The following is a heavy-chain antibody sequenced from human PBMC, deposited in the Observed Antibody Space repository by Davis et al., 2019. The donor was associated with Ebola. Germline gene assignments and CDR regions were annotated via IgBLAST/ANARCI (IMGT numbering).Heavy chain of an antibody. CDR1: GFTFSSYG. J-gene: IGHJ3*01. V-gene: IGHV3-33*01. Sequence: GESLKISCAASGFTFSSYGMHWVRQAPGKGLEWVAVIWYDGSNKYYADSVKGRFTISRDNSKNTLYLQMNSLRAEDTAVYYCARDRTSTNWYPIYDGLDLWGQGTKVTVS. D-gene: IGHD2-2*01. CDR2: IWYDGSNK. CDR3: ARDRTSTNWYPIYDGLDL.